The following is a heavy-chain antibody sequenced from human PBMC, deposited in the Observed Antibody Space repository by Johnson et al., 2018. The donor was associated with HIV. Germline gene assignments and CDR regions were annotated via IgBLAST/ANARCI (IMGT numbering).Heavy chain of an antibody. Sequence: QLQLVESGGGVVQPGGSLRLTCAASGFTFSSYGMHWVRQAPGKGLEWVAFIRYDGSNKYYADSVKGRFTISRDNAKNSLYLQMNSMRDEDTALYYCLGELQSGAFDICGHGTMVTVAS. J-gene: IGHJ3*02. D-gene: IGHD3-16*01. V-gene: IGHV3-30*02. CDR2: IRYDGSNK. CDR3: LGELQSGAFDI. CDR1: GFTFSSYG.